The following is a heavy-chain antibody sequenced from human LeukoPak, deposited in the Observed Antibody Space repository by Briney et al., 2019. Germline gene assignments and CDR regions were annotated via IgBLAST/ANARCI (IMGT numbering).Heavy chain of an antibody. CDR2: ISGSGGST. J-gene: IGHJ4*02. CDR1: GFTFSSYA. CDR3: AKCSSSSWYAFDY. Sequence: PGGSLRLSCAASGFTFSSYAMSWVRQAQGKGLEWVSAISGSGGSTYYADSVKGRFTISRDNSKNTLYLQMNSLRAEDTAVYYCAKCSSSSWYAFDYWGQGTLVTVSS. V-gene: IGHV3-23*01. D-gene: IGHD6-13*01.